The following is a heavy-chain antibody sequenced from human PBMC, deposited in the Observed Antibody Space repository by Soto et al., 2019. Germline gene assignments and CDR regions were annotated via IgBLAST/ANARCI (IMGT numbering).Heavy chain of an antibody. Sequence: QLQLQESGPGLVKPSETLSLTCTVSGGSISSSSYYWGWIRQPPGKGLEWIGSIYYSGSTYYNPSLKSRVTISVDTSKNQFSLKLSSVTAADTAVYYCARLNTMRRAVPFDYWGQGTLVTVSS. CDR1: GGSISSSSYY. V-gene: IGHV4-39*01. J-gene: IGHJ4*02. CDR2: IYYSGST. CDR3: ARLNTMRRAVPFDY. D-gene: IGHD3-3*01.